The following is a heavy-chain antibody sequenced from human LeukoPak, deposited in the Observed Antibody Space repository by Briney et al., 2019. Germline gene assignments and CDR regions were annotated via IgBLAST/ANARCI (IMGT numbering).Heavy chain of an antibody. J-gene: IGHJ3*02. D-gene: IGHD3-22*01. CDR3: ARVRPPVYYYDSSGYPDAFDI. CDR2: IRYDGSSE. V-gene: IGHV3-30*02. Sequence: GSLRLSCAASGFTFSSYGMHWVRQAPDKGLEWVAFIRYDGSSEYYADSVKGRFTISRDNAKNSLYLQMNSLRAEDTAVYYCARVRPPVYYYDSSGYPDAFDIWGQGTMVTVSS. CDR1: GFTFSSYG.